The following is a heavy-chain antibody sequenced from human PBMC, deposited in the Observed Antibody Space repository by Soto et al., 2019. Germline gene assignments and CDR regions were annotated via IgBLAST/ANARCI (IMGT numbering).Heavy chain of an antibody. D-gene: IGHD5-18*01. CDR3: ARLNVDTAMVTSDY. J-gene: IGHJ4*02. V-gene: IGHV1-18*01. Sequence: ASVKVSCKASGYTFTSYGISWVRQAPGQGLEWMGWISAYNGNTNYAQKLQGRVTMTTDTSTSTAYMELRSLRSDDTAVNYCARLNVDTAMVTSDYWGQGTLVTVSS. CDR2: ISAYNGNT. CDR1: GYTFTSYG.